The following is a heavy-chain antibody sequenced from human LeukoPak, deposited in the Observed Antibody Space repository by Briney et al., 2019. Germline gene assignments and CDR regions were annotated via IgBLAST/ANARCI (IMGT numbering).Heavy chain of an antibody. D-gene: IGHD6-6*01. CDR2: INPNSGGT. Sequence: XXQGXEWMGWINPNSGGTNYAQKFQGRVTMTRDTSISTAYMELSRLRSDDTAVYYCARDPTLTYSSSKAGEYYWGQGTLVTVSS. J-gene: IGHJ4*02. V-gene: IGHV1-2*02. CDR3: ARDPTLTYSSSKAGEYY.